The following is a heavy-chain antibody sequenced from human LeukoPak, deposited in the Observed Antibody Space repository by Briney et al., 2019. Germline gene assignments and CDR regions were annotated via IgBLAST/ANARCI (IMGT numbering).Heavy chain of an antibody. Sequence: GGSLRLSCAASGFTFSTYWMSWVRQVPGKGLEWVANIKEDGSRKYHVDSVKGRFTISRDNAKNSLYLLMNSLRAEDTAVYYCAREIVGAHTEFEHWGQGTLVAVSS. CDR2: IKEDGSRK. J-gene: IGHJ4*02. CDR3: AREIVGAHTEFEH. V-gene: IGHV3-7*01. D-gene: IGHD1-26*01. CDR1: GFTFSTYW.